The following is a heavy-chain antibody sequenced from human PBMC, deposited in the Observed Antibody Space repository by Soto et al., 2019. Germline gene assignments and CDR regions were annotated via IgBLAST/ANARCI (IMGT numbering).Heavy chain of an antibody. D-gene: IGHD3-10*01. CDR3: AHRRTSGSGSYSFAY. Sequence: QITLKESGPTLVKPTQTLTLTCTFSGFSLSTSGVGVAWIRQPPGKALEWLALIYWDDDKRYSPSLKSRLTITKDTYKNQVVLTMTNMAPVDTAPYYCAHRRTSGSGSYSFAYWGQGTLVTVSS. J-gene: IGHJ4*02. CDR1: GFSLSTSGVG. CDR2: IYWDDDK. V-gene: IGHV2-5*02.